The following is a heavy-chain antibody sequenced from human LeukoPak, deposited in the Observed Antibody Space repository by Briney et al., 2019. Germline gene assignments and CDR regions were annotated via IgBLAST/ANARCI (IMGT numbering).Heavy chain of an antibody. V-gene: IGHV3-7*03. CDR1: GFTFSSYA. CDR2: IQQDGSEK. CDR3: ARVSRIVRSYYDILTGYYYFDY. D-gene: IGHD3-9*01. Sequence: GGSLRLSCAASGFTFSSYAMSWVRQAPGKGLEWVANIQQDGSEKYYVDSVKGRFTISRDNAKSLPYLQMNSLRAEDTAVYYCARVSRIVRSYYDILTGYYYFDYWGQGTLVTVSS. J-gene: IGHJ4*02.